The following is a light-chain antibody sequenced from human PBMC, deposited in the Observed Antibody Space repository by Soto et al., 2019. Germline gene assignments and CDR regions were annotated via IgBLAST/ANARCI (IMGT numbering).Light chain of an antibody. Sequence: EIVLTQSPGTLSLSPGERATLSCRASQSVSSSYLAWYQQKPGQAPRLLIYGASSRATDIPDRFSGSGSGTDFTLTISRLEPEEFAVYYCQHFGISPWTFGQGTKVEIK. CDR3: QHFGISPWT. J-gene: IGKJ1*01. V-gene: IGKV3-20*01. CDR2: GAS. CDR1: QSVSSSY.